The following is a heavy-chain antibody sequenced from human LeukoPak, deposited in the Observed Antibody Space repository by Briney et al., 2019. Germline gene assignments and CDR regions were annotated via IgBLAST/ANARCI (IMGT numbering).Heavy chain of an antibody. CDR3: AKAISGSLDY. J-gene: IGHJ4*02. CDR2: ISYDGSNK. Sequence: PGGSLRLSCAASGFTFSSYGIHWVRQAPGKGLEWVAVISYDGSNKYYADSVKGRFTISRDNSKNTLYLQMNSLRAEDTAVYYCAKAISGSLDYWGQGTLVNVSS. CDR1: GFTFSSYG. D-gene: IGHD3-10*01. V-gene: IGHV3-30*18.